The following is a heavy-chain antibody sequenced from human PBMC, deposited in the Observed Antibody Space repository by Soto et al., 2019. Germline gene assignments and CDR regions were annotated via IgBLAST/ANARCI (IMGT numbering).Heavy chain of an antibody. CDR2: VSYDTAYE. CDR1: GFTFSTYD. Sequence: QVQLVESGGGMVQPGTSLRLSCAVSGFTFSTYDMHWVRQAPGKGLEWVAVVSYDTAYENYADSVKGRFTISSDNSKNILYLQMNSLRAEDTAVYYCAKVSIAKSSAVTLDSWGRGTLVTVSS. J-gene: IGHJ4*02. D-gene: IGHD2-15*01. CDR3: AKVSIAKSSAVTLDS. V-gene: IGHV3-30*18.